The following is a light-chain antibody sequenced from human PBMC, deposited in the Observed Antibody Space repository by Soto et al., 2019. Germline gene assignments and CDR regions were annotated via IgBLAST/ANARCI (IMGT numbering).Light chain of an antibody. CDR2: DAS. J-gene: IGKJ1*01. CDR3: LQYDSYSWA. CDR1: RDISNW. Sequence: DIQMTHSPSALSASVGDRVTISCRASRDISNWLAWYQQKPGKAPRLLIFDASSLQSGVPSRFSRSGSGTEFTLNISSRQADDFATYYCLQYDSYSWAFGQGTKVEI. V-gene: IGKV1-5*01.